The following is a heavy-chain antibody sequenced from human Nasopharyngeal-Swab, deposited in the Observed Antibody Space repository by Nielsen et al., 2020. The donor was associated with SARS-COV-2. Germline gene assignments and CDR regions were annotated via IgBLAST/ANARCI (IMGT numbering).Heavy chain of an antibody. V-gene: IGHV3-23*01. CDR3: AKGGIFDDFWSGYYDYYYGMDV. CDR2: ISGSGGST. D-gene: IGHD3-3*01. Sequence: GGSLRLSCAASGFTFSSYAMSWVRQAPGKGLEWVFAISGSGGSTYYADSVKGRFTISRDNSKNTLYLQMNSLRAEDTAVYYCAKGGIFDDFWSGYYDYYYGMDVWGQGTTVTVSS. J-gene: IGHJ6*02. CDR1: GFTFSSYA.